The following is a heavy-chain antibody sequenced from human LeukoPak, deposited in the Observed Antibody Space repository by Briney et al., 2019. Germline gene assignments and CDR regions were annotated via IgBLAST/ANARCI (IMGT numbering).Heavy chain of an antibody. J-gene: IGHJ3*02. Sequence: GGSLRLSRAASGFTFDDYAMHWVRQAPGKGLEWVSGISWNSGSIGYADSVKGRFTISRDNAKNSLYLQMNSLRAEDTALYYCAKDSRAVAELPDAFDIWGQGTMVTVSS. CDR2: ISWNSGSI. CDR3: AKDSRAVAELPDAFDI. D-gene: IGHD6-19*01. V-gene: IGHV3-9*01. CDR1: GFTFDDYA.